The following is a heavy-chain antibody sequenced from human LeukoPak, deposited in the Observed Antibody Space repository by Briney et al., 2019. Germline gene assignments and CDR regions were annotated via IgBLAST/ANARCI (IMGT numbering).Heavy chain of an antibody. CDR1: GGSISSYY. Sequence: SETLSLTCTVSGGSISSYYWSWIRQPPGKGLEWIGYIYYSGSTNYNPSLKSRVTISVDTSKNQFSLKLSSVTAADTAVYYCARDPDYYGSGSHDDYWGQGTLVTVSS. CDR3: ARDPDYYGSGSHDDY. CDR2: IYYSGST. D-gene: IGHD3-10*01. V-gene: IGHV4-59*12. J-gene: IGHJ4*02.